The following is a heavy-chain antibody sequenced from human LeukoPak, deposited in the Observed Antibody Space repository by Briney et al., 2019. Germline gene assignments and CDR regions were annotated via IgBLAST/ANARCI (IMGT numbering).Heavy chain of an antibody. D-gene: IGHD3-22*01. V-gene: IGHV1-69*02. Sequence: GASVKVSCKASGYTFTGYYMHWVRQAPGQGLEWMGRIIPILGIANYAQKFQGRVTITADKSTSTAYMELSSLRSEDTAVYYCARQMDGGSYYYDSSGYYLMDVWGQGTTVTVSS. J-gene: IGHJ6*02. CDR3: ARQMDGGSYYYDSSGYYLMDV. CDR2: IIPILGIA. CDR1: GYTFTGYY.